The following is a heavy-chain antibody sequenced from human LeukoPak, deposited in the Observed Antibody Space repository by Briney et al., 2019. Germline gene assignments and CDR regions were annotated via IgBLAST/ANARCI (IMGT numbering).Heavy chain of an antibody. CDR1: GFTVSSNH. Sequence: PGGSLRLSCAASGFTVSSNHMSWVRQPPGKGLEWIGEINHSGSTNYDPSLKSRVTISVDTSKNQFSLKLSSVTAADTAVYYCARGGEIAAAGPIDYWGQGTLVTVSS. V-gene: IGHV4-34*01. CDR3: ARGGEIAAAGPIDY. J-gene: IGHJ4*02. D-gene: IGHD6-13*01. CDR2: INHSGST.